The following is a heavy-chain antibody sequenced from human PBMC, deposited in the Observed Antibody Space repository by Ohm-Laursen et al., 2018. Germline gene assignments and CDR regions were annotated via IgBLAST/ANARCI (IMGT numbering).Heavy chain of an antibody. V-gene: IGHV3-7*01. CDR3: ARSGNYYDSSGYPNYYYYGMDV. J-gene: IGHJ6*02. Sequence: SLRLSCAASGFTFSSYWMSWVRQAPGKGLEWVANIKQDGSEKYYVDSVKGRFTISRDNAKNSLYLQMNSLRAEDTAVYYCARSGNYYDSSGYPNYYYYGMDVWGQGTTVTVSS. D-gene: IGHD3-22*01. CDR2: IKQDGSEK. CDR1: GFTFSSYW.